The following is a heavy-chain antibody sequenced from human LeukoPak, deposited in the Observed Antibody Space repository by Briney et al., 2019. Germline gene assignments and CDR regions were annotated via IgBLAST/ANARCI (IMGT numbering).Heavy chain of an antibody. Sequence: SETLSLTWAVDGGSFSGYYWSWIRQPPGKGLEWIGNIYHSGSTYYNPSLKSRVTISVDTSMNQFSLKLSSVTAADTAVYYCARSTVVTGDDYWGQGTLVTVSS. CDR1: GGSFSGYY. D-gene: IGHD4-23*01. J-gene: IGHJ4*02. CDR3: ARSTVVTGDDY. CDR2: IYHSGST. V-gene: IGHV4-34*01.